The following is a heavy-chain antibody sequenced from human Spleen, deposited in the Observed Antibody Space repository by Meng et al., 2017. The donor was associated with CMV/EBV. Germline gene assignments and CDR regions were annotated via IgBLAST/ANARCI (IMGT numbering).Heavy chain of an antibody. D-gene: IGHD6-6*01. V-gene: IGHV4-34*01. Sequence: GSLRLSCAVYGGSFSGYYWSWIRQPPGKGLEWIGEINHSGSTNYNPSLKSRVTISVDTSKNQFSLKLSSVTAADTAVYYCARDAYSSSSHDYWGQGTLVTVSS. J-gene: IGHJ4*02. CDR1: GGSFSGYY. CDR3: ARDAYSSSSHDY. CDR2: INHSGST.